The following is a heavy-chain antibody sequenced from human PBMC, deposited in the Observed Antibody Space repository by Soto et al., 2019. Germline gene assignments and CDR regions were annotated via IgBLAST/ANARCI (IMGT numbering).Heavy chain of an antibody. J-gene: IGHJ4*02. CDR3: ARESQDFWSGRRAFDY. D-gene: IGHD3-3*01. Sequence: SETLSLTCTVSGGSISSYYWSWIRQPPGKGLEWIGYIYYSGSTNYNPSLKSRVTISVDTSKNQFSLKLSSVTAADTAVYYRARESQDFWSGRRAFDYWGQGTLVTVSS. CDR2: IYYSGST. V-gene: IGHV4-59*01. CDR1: GGSISSYY.